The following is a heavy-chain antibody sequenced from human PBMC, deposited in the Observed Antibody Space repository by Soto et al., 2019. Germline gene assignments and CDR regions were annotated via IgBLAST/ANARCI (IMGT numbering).Heavy chain of an antibody. CDR3: VRDQYSGYDFAL. V-gene: IGHV4-30-4*01. D-gene: IGHD5-12*01. Sequence: SETLSLTCTVSGASIAVGSYYWSWVRQPPGKGLECIGYIPSRGRPFYNPSLTSRGTISADASKNQLSLQLTSVTAADTAVYYCVRDQYSGYDFALWGQGNLVT. CDR1: GASIAVGSYY. J-gene: IGHJ5*02. CDR2: IPSRGRP.